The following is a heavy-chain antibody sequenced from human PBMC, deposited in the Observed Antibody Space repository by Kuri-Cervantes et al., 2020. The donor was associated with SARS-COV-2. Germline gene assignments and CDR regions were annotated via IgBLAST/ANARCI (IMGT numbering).Heavy chain of an antibody. Sequence: ASVKVSCKASGYTFTSYGISWVRQAPGQGLEWMGWISAYNGNTNYAQKLQGRVTMTTDTSTSTAYMELRSLRSDDTAVYYCARLPFNYDILTGYYYYGMDVWGQGTTVTVSS. D-gene: IGHD3-9*01. CDR3: ARLPFNYDILTGYYYYGMDV. J-gene: IGHJ6*02. CDR1: GYTFTSYG. V-gene: IGHV1-18*04. CDR2: ISAYNGNT.